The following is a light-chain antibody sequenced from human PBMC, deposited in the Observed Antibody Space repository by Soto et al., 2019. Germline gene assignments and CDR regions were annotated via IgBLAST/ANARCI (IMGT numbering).Light chain of an antibody. CDR2: ATS. Sequence: DIQMTQSPSSVSASVGDRVIITCRASQDLSRWLAWYQQKAGKAPQLLIYATSTLQSGVPSRFSGSGSGTEFTLTISSPQPEDFATYYCQQANSFPHTLGGGTKVDIK. V-gene: IGKV1-12*01. J-gene: IGKJ4*01. CDR1: QDLSRW. CDR3: QQANSFPHT.